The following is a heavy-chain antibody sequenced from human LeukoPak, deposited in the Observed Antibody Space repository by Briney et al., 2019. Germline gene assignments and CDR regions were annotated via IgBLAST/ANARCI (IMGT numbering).Heavy chain of an antibody. V-gene: IGHV3-23*01. CDR2: ISGSGGST. CDR1: GFTFSHYS. Sequence: GGSLRLSCVASGFTFSHYSMNWVRQAPGKGLEWVSAISGSGGSTYYADSVKGRFTISRDNPKNTLYLQMNSLRAEDTAVYYCAKDSWVYGGGSCSDYWGQGTLVTVSS. D-gene: IGHD2-15*01. CDR3: AKDSWVYGGGSCSDY. J-gene: IGHJ4*02.